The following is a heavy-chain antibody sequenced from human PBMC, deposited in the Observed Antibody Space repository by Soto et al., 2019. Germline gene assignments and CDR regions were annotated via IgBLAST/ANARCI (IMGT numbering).Heavy chain of an antibody. V-gene: IGHV1-58*01. J-gene: IGHJ6*02. Sequence: SVKVSCKASGFTFTSSAVQWVRQARGQRLEWIGWIVVGSGNTNYAQKFQERVTITRDMSTSTAYMELSSLRSEDTAVYYCAAPRDGYYDSSGYYYGSPYYYYYGMDVWGQGTTVTVAS. CDR1: GFTFTSSA. D-gene: IGHD3-22*01. CDR3: AAPRDGYYDSSGYYYGSPYYYYYGMDV. CDR2: IVVGSGNT.